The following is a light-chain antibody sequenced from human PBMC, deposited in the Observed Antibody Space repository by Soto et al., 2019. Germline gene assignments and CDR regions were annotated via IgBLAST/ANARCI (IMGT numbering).Light chain of an antibody. CDR1: SSDVGGFIF. CDR3: VSYTASASYV. J-gene: IGLJ1*01. CDR2: DVS. V-gene: IGLV2-14*01. Sequence: QSVLTQPASVSGSPGPSITISCTGTSSDVGGFIFVSWYQQHPGRAPKLMIYDVSNRPSGVSNRFSGSKSGNTASLTISGLQADDDADYYCVSYTASASYVFGTGTKLTVL.